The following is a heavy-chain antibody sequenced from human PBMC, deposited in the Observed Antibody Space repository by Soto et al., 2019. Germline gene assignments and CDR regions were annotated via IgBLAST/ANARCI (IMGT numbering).Heavy chain of an antibody. CDR2: ISAYNGNT. D-gene: IGHD4-17*01. CDR1: GYTFTSYG. Sequence: ASVKVSCKASGYTFTSYGISWVRQAPGQGLEWMGWISAYNGNTNYAQELQGRVTMTTDTSTSTAYMELRSLRSDDTAVYYCARAPYGDYVGPGDYWGQGTLVTVSS. V-gene: IGHV1-18*04. CDR3: ARAPYGDYVGPGDY. J-gene: IGHJ4*02.